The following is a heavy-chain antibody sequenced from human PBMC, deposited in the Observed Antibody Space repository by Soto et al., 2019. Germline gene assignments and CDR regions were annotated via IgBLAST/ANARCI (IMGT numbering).Heavy chain of an antibody. J-gene: IGHJ6*02. CDR1: GFSLSTSGVG. V-gene: IGHV2-5*01. CDR2: IYWNDDK. CDR3: AHRWVGATTGYYYYGMDV. Sequence: SGPTLVNPTQTLTLTCTFSGFSLSTSGVGVGWIRQPPGKALEWLVLIYWNDDKRYSPSLKSRLTITKDTSKNQVVLTMTNMDPVDTATYYCAHRWVGATTGYYYYGMDVWGQGTTVTVSS. D-gene: IGHD1-26*01.